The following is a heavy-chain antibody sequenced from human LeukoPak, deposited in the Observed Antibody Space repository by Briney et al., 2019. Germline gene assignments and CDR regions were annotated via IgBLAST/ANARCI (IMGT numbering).Heavy chain of an antibody. CDR3: AKGSYYDSSGSFYFDY. Sequence: GGSLRLSCAASGSTFSSYAMSWVRQAPGKGLEWVSGISGRGDNTYYADSVKGRFTISRDNSKNTLYVQVNSLGTEDTAAYYCAKGSYYDSSGSFYFDYWGQGTLVTVSS. J-gene: IGHJ4*02. V-gene: IGHV3-23*01. CDR1: GSTFSSYA. D-gene: IGHD3-22*01. CDR2: ISGRGDNT.